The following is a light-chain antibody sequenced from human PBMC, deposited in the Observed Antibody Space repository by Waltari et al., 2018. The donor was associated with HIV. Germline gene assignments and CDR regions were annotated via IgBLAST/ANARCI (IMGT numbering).Light chain of an antibody. CDR2: WAS. J-gene: IGKJ2*01. CDR3: QQYYSTPYT. V-gene: IGKV4-1*01. CDR1: QSLLYSSSNKNY. Sequence: DIVMTQSPDSLAVSLGERATIHCKSSQSLLYSSSNKNYLAWYQHKPGQPPELLIYWASTRDSGVPDRFSGSGSGTDFTLTISSLQAEDGAVYYCQQYYSTPYTFGLGTKLEIK.